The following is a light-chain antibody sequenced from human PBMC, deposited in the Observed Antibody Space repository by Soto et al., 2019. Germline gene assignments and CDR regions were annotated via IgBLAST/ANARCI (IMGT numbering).Light chain of an antibody. J-gene: IGKJ2*01. CDR1: QSIYSS. CDR2: AAS. Sequence: DIQMTQSPSSLSASVGDRVTITCRASQSIYSSLNWYHQKRGKAPKLLIYAASNLQSGVPSRFSGSGSGTDFTLSISSLQPADFATYYCQQSYSAPYTFGQGTKLEI. V-gene: IGKV1-39*01. CDR3: QQSYSAPYT.